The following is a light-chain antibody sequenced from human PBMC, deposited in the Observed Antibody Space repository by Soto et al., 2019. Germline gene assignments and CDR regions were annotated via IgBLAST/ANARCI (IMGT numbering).Light chain of an antibody. V-gene: IGLV4-60*02. CDR2: LEGRGSY. Sequence: QSVLTQSSSASASLGSSVKLTCTLSSGHSSYIIAWHQQQPGKAPRYLMKLEGRGSYNKGSGVPDRFSGSSSGADRYLTIPHLHCEDEADYYCETWDSNSRVFGGGTKLTVL. CDR1: SGHSSYI. J-gene: IGLJ3*02. CDR3: ETWDSNSRV.